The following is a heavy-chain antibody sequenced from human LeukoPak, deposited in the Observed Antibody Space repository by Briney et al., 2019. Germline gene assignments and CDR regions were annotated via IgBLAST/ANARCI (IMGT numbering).Heavy chain of an antibody. Sequence: SETLSLTCTVSGGSISSGSYHWSWIRQPAGKGLEWIGRIYTSGSTNYNPSLKSRVTISVDTSKNQFSLKLSSVTAADTAVYYCASANGIVGATTGRGAFDIWGQGTMVTVSS. CDR3: ASANGIVGATTGRGAFDI. CDR2: IYTSGST. V-gene: IGHV4-61*02. J-gene: IGHJ3*02. CDR1: GGSISSGSYH. D-gene: IGHD1-26*01.